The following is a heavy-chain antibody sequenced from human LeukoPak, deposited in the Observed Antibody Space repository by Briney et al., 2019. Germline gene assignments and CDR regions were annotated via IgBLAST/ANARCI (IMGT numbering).Heavy chain of an antibody. CDR1: GFTFSSYS. D-gene: IGHD3-22*01. V-gene: IGHV3-48*01. CDR2: ISSSSSTI. CDR3: AKGEDSSGYYSLDAFDI. J-gene: IGHJ3*02. Sequence: GGSLRLSCAASGFTFSSYSVNWVRQAPGKGLEWVSYISSSSSTIYYADSVKGRFTISRDNAKNSLYLQMNSLRAEDTAVYYCAKGEDSSGYYSLDAFDIWGQGTMVTVSS.